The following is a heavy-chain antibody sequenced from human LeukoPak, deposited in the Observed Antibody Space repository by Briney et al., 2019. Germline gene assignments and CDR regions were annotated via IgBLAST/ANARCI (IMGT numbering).Heavy chain of an antibody. Sequence: SETLSLTCTVSSGSISSYYWSWIRQPPGKGLEWIGYIYYSGSTNYNPSLKSRVTISVDTSKNRFSLKLSSVTAADTAVYYCARHEGHYDTLTGYYSRGGFDYWGQGTLVTVSS. V-gene: IGHV4-59*08. CDR1: SGSISSYY. CDR3: ARHEGHYDTLTGYYSRGGFDY. CDR2: IYYSGST. J-gene: IGHJ4*02. D-gene: IGHD3-9*01.